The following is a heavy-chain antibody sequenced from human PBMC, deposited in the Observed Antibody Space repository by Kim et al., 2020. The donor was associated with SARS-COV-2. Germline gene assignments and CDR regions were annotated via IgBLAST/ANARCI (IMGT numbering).Heavy chain of an antibody. D-gene: IGHD1-26*01. J-gene: IGHJ2*01. Sequence: PSFQGHVTISADKSISTAYLQWSSLKASDTAMYYCARPSGSYPSWYFDLWGRGTLVTVSS. V-gene: IGHV5-10-1*01. CDR3: ARPSGSYPSWYFDL.